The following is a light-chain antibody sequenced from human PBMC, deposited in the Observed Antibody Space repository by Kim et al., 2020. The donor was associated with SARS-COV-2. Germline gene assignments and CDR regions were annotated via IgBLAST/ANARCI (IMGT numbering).Light chain of an antibody. V-gene: IGKV1-39*01. CDR3: QQSDSPRT. Sequence: SASVGDTITITCRASQSVRTYLNWYQQKPGKAPKLLIHTASTLQSGVPSRFSGSGSETDFTLTISSLQPEDFATYYCQQSDSPRTFGPGTKVDIK. J-gene: IGKJ3*01. CDR2: TAS. CDR1: QSVRTY.